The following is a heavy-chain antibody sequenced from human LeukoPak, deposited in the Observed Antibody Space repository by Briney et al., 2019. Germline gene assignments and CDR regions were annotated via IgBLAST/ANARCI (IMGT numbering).Heavy chain of an antibody. CDR1: GYTFTGYF. D-gene: IGHD2-21*02. J-gene: IGHJ4*02. V-gene: IGHV1-2*02. Sequence: ASVKVSCKASGYTFTGYFMHWVRQAPGQGLEWMGWINPNSGGTNYAQKFQGRVTMTRDTSISTAYMELSRLRADDTAVYYCAKSHHVTAIDYWGQGTLVTVSS. CDR2: INPNSGGT. CDR3: AKSHHVTAIDY.